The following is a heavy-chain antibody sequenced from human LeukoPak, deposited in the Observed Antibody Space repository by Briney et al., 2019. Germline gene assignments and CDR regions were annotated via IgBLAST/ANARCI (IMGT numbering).Heavy chain of an antibody. CDR2: INTNTGNP. Sequence: ASVKVSCKAPGYTFTSYAMNWVRQAPGQGLEWMGWINTNTGNPTYAQGFTGRFVFSLDTSVSTAYLQISSLKAEDTAVYYCARHRDRAPSYYDFWSGYYPPMDVWGKGTTVTVSS. V-gene: IGHV7-4-1*02. CDR1: GYTFTSYA. J-gene: IGHJ6*03. CDR3: ARHRDRAPSYYDFWSGYYPPMDV. D-gene: IGHD3-3*01.